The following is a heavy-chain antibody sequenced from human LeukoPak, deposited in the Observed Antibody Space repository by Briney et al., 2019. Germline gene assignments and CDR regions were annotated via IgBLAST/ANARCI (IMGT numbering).Heavy chain of an antibody. CDR1: GYTFTSYY. J-gene: IGHJ4*02. Sequence: ASVKVSCKASGYTFTSYYMHWVRQAPGQGLEWMGIISPSGGSTSYAQEFQGRVTMTRDTSTSTVYMELSSLRSEDTAVYYCAKDVSGYARTAFDYWGQGTLVTVSS. CDR2: ISPSGGST. D-gene: IGHD3-3*01. V-gene: IGHV1-46*01. CDR3: AKDVSGYARTAFDY.